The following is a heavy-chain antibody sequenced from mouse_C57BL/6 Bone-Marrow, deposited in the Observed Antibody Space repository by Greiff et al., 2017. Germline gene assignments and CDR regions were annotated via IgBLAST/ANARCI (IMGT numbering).Heavy chain of an antibody. CDR1: GYTFTSYW. J-gene: IGHJ3*01. D-gene: IGHD2-2*01. CDR3: ARSDREDGDDSAGFAY. CDR2: IDPSDSEP. Sequence: VQLQQPGAELVRPGSSVKLSCKASGYTFTSYWMHWVKQRPIQGLEWIGNIDPSDSEPHYNPKLKDKATLTVDTSSSTAYMQRSSLTSEDSAVYYCARSDREDGDDSAGFAYWGQGTRVTVSA. V-gene: IGHV1-52*01.